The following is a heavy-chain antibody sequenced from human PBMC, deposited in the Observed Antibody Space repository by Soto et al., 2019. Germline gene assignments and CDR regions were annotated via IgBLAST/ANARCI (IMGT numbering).Heavy chain of an antibody. Sequence: QVQLVQSGAEVKKPGASVKVSCQASGYTFGNYPMHWVRQAPGQRLEWMAWINTGTGNAQLSQKLQGRLTITTDTSATTVYLVLSSLRSEDTAVYYCAREGTHSQSHPWGDAFDICGQGTAVIVSS. CDR1: GYTFGNYP. V-gene: IGHV1-3*04. CDR3: AREGTHSQSHPWGDAFDI. D-gene: IGHD1-1*01. J-gene: IGHJ3*02. CDR2: INTGTGNA.